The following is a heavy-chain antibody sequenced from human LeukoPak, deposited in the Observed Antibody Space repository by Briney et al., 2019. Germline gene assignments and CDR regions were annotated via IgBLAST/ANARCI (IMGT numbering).Heavy chain of an antibody. Sequence: KPSETPSLTCTVSGGSISSYYWSWIRQPAGKGLEWIGRIYTSGSTNYNPSLKSRVTMSVDTSKNQFSLKLSSVTAADTAVYYCARDKGYGPYYYYYYMDVWGKGTTVTVSS. CDR3: ARDKGYGPYYYYYYMDV. CDR2: IYTSGST. D-gene: IGHD5-18*01. J-gene: IGHJ6*03. V-gene: IGHV4-4*07. CDR1: GGSISSYY.